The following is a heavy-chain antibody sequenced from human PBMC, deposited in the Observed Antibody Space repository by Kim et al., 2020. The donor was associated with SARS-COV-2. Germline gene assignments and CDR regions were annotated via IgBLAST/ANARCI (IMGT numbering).Heavy chain of an antibody. J-gene: IGHJ4*02. Sequence: GGSLRLSCAASGFTFSSYSMNWVRQAPGKGLEWVSSISSSSSYIYYADSVKGRFTISRDNAKNSLYLQMNSLRAEDTAVYYCARDVGDEYCSSTSCYMNDYWGQGTLVTVSS. V-gene: IGHV3-21*01. CDR3: ARDVGDEYCSSTSCYMNDY. D-gene: IGHD2-2*02. CDR2: ISSSSSYI. CDR1: GFTFSSYS.